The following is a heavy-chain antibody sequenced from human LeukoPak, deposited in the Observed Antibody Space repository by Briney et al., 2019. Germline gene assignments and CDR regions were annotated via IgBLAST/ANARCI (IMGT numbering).Heavy chain of an antibody. CDR3: ASAYSSSWYQGVWWFDP. J-gene: IGHJ5*02. V-gene: IGHV4-31*03. CDR2: IYYSGST. CDR1: GGSISSGGYY. D-gene: IGHD6-13*01. Sequence: SQTLSLTCTVSGGSISSGGYYWNWIRQHPGKGLEWIGYIYYSGSTYYNPSLKSRVTISVDTSKNQFSLKLSSVTAADTAVYYCASAYSSSWYQGVWWFDPWGQGTLVTVSS.